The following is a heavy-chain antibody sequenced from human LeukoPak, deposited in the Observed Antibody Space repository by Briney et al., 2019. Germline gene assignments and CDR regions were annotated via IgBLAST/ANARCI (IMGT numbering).Heavy chain of an antibody. Sequence: GGSLRLSCAASGFTFSAYTMNWVRQAPGKGLEWVSAIGGGFSAYYTDSVKGRFTISRDNSKNTVFLQMNSLRAEDTAVYFCAKERQAGDYFTSDYWGQGTLVTVSS. CDR2: IGGGFSA. D-gene: IGHD2-21*01. CDR1: GFTFSAYT. V-gene: IGHV3-23*01. J-gene: IGHJ4*02. CDR3: AKERQAGDYFTSDY.